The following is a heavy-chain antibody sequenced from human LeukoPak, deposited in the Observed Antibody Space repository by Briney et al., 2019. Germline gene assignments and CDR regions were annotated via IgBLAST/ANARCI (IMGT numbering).Heavy chain of an antibody. V-gene: IGHV4-34*01. CDR3: ARGVSGRGYYYGPVRGSQNWFDP. Sequence: SETLSLTCAVYGGSFSGYYWSWIRQPPGKGLEWIGEINHSGSTNYNPSLKSRVTISVDTSKNQFSLKLSSVTAADPAVYYCARGVSGRGYYYGPVRGSQNWFDPWGQGTLVTVSS. CDR2: INHSGST. J-gene: IGHJ5*02. D-gene: IGHD3-22*01. CDR1: GGSFSGYY.